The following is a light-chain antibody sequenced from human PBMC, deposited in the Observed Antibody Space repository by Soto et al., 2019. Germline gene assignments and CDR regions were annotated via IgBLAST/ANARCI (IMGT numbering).Light chain of an antibody. CDR1: SSDVGTYNH. V-gene: IGLV2-18*02. Sequence: QSALTQPPSVSGSPGQSVTISCTGTSSDVGTYNHVSWYQQPPGTAPKLMIYDVSNRPSGVPDRFSGSKSGNTASLTISGLQAEDEAEYYCSSYTGSSPLVVFGGGTMLTVL. CDR3: SSYTGSSPLVV. CDR2: DVS. J-gene: IGLJ2*01.